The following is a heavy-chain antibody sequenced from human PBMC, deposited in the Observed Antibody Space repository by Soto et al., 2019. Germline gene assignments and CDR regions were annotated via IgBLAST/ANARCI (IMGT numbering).Heavy chain of an antibody. CDR1: GYTCTGNY. Sequence: ASVKVSCKASGYTCTGNYIHWVRQAPGQGLEWMGWVNPDNGGTTSAEKFQGRVTMTRDTSVTTAYMELYRLTSDDTAVYYCARDPRPPSGWLGFWEYGMDVWGQGTTVTVSS. J-gene: IGHJ6*02. V-gene: IGHV1-2*02. CDR3: ARDPRPPSGWLGFWEYGMDV. CDR2: VNPDNGGT. D-gene: IGHD3-3*01.